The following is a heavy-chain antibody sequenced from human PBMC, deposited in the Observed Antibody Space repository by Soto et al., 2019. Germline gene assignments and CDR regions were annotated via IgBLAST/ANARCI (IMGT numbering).Heavy chain of an antibody. CDR2: ISAHNGDT. V-gene: IGHV1-18*01. CDR3: ARDAAYNDFWGGVMELYSYNMDV. Sequence: QVQLVQSEAEVKKPGASLKVSCRASGYNFANYGISWVRQAPGQGLEWMGWISAHNGDTKYAQKVQGRVTMTEVTSTSTAYMEMWSLRSDDTAVYYCARDAAYNDFWGGVMELYSYNMDVWGQGTTVTV. J-gene: IGHJ6*02. D-gene: IGHD3-3*01. CDR1: GYNFANYG.